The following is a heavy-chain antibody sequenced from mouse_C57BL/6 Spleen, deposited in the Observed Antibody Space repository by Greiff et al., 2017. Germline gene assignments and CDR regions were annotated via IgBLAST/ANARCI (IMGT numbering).Heavy chain of an antibody. CDR2: IDPSDSYT. CDR3: ARRGGSSMDY. D-gene: IGHD1-1*01. Sequence: QVQLQQPGAELVMPGASVKLSCKASGYTFTSYWMHWVKQRPGQGLEWIGEIDPSDSYTNDNQKFKGKSTLTVDKSSSTAYMQLSSLTSEDSAVYYCARRGGSSMDYWGQGTSVTVSS. V-gene: IGHV1-69*01. J-gene: IGHJ4*01. CDR1: GYTFTSYW.